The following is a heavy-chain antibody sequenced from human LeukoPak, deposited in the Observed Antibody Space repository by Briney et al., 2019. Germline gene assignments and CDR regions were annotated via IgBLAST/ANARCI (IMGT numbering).Heavy chain of an antibody. V-gene: IGHV1-2*02. CDR2: INPNSGGT. J-gene: IGHJ5*02. CDR1: GYTFTGYY. Sequence: ASVKVSCKASGYTFTGYYMHWVRQAPGQGLEWMGWINPNSGGTNYAQKFQGRVTMTRDTSISTAYMELSRLRSDDTAVYYCARDTRPYYYGSGCYGEPLGGLYWFDPWGQGTLVTVSS. CDR3: ARDTRPYYYGSGCYGEPLGGLYWFDP. D-gene: IGHD3-10*01.